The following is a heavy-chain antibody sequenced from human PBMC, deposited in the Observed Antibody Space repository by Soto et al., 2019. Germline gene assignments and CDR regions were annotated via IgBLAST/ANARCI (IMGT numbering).Heavy chain of an antibody. D-gene: IGHD1-26*01. CDR1: GGTFDNFI. J-gene: IGHJ6*02. CDR2: IVPMLGTP. Sequence: QVQLVQSGAEVKEPGSSVRVSCKASGGTFDNFIMNWVRQTPGQGLEWMGGIVPMLGTPTYAEKFKGRVTISATESTSTMYMEVTSLGSEDTAIYYCARNGTYSSSLSQYSGMDVWGQGTTVTVSS. V-gene: IGHV1-69*01. CDR3: ARNGTYSSSLSQYSGMDV.